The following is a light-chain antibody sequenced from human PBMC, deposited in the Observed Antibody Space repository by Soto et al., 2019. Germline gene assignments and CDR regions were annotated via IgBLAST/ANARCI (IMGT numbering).Light chain of an antibody. Sequence: QAVLTQPASVSGSPGQSITISCTGTSSDVGGYNYVSWYQQHPGKAPKLMIYDVSNWPSGVSNRFSGSKSGNTASLTISGLQAEDEADYYCSSYTSSSTYVVFGGGTKLTVL. V-gene: IGLV2-14*01. J-gene: IGLJ2*01. CDR3: SSYTSSSTYVV. CDR1: SSDVGGYNY. CDR2: DVS.